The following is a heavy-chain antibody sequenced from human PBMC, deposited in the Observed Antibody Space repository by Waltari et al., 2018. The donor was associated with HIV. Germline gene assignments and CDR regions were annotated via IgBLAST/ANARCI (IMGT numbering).Heavy chain of an antibody. CDR3: ARGALPGLFDY. Sequence: QVQLQQWGAGLLKPSETLSLTCAVYGGSFTAYYWNWIRQSPGKGLEWIGEINPSGSTNHKSSLKRRVTISVDASKNQFSLKLTSVTAADMALYYCARGALPGLFDYWGQGTLVTVSS. D-gene: IGHD2-2*01. V-gene: IGHV4-34*01. CDR1: GGSFTAYY. CDR2: INPSGST. J-gene: IGHJ4*02.